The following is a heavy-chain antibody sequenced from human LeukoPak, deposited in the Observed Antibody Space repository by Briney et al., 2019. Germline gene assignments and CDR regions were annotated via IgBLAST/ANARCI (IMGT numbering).Heavy chain of an antibody. CDR2: INHSGST. J-gene: IGHJ4*02. D-gene: IGHD3-16*01. CDR3: ARTPVGYYFDY. CDR1: GGSFSGYY. V-gene: IGHV4-34*01. Sequence: SETLSLTCAVYGGSFSGYYWSWIRQPPGKGLEWIGEINHSGSTNYNPSLKSRVTISVDTSKNQFSLKLSSVTAADTAVYYCARTPVGYYFDYWGQGTLVTVSS.